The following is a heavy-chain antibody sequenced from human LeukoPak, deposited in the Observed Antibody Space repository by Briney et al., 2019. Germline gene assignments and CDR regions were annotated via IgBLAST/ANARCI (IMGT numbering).Heavy chain of an antibody. J-gene: IGHJ4*02. CDR1: GGSFSGYY. D-gene: IGHD6-13*01. V-gene: IGHV4-34*01. Sequence: SETLSLTCAVYGGSFSGYYWSWIRQPPGKGLEWIGEINHSGSTNYNPSLKSRVTISVDTSKNQFSLKLSSVTAADTAVYYCARVFEQQLGFDCWGQGTLVTVSS. CDR3: ARVFEQQLGFDC. CDR2: INHSGST.